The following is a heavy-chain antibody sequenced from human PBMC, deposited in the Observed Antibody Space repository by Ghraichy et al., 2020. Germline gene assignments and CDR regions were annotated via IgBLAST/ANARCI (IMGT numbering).Heavy chain of an antibody. Sequence: GESLNISCAASGFTFSSYAMSWVRQAPGKGLEWVSAISGSGGSTYYADSVKGRFTISRDNSKNTLYLQMNSLRAEDTAVYYCAKDLYSGSYFLFDYWGQGTLVTVSS. J-gene: IGHJ4*02. CDR1: GFTFSSYA. CDR2: ISGSGGST. CDR3: AKDLYSGSYFLFDY. D-gene: IGHD1-26*01. V-gene: IGHV3-23*01.